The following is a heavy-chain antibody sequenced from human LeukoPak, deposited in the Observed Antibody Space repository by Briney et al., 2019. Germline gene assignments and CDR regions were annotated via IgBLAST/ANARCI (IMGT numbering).Heavy chain of an antibody. CDR1: GYTFVSYG. CDR2: INAGNDNT. Sequence: ASVKVSCKAPGYTFVSYGIHWVRQAPGQGLEWMGWINAGNDNTKYSQKFQDRVTITRDTSASVVYMELSSLRSEDTAVYYCARANYGSGTRWLDPWGQGTLVIVSS. CDR3: ARANYGSGTRWLDP. J-gene: IGHJ5*02. V-gene: IGHV1-3*01. D-gene: IGHD3-10*01.